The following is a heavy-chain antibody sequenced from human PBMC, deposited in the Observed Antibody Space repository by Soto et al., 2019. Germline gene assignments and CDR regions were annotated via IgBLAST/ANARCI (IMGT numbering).Heavy chain of an antibody. J-gene: IGHJ5*02. CDR2: IYYSGST. CDR1: GGSISSGDYY. D-gene: IGHD3-10*01. V-gene: IGHV4-30-4*01. Sequence: SETLSLTCTVSGGSISSGDYYWSWIRQPPGKGLEWIGYIYYSGSTYYNPSLKSRVTISADTSKNQFSLKLSSVTAADTAVYYCARGGGGELLSSYNWFDPWGQGTLVTVSS. CDR3: ARGGGGELLSSYNWFDP.